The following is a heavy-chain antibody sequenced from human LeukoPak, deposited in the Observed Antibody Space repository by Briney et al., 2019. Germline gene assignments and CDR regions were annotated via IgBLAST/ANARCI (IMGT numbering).Heavy chain of an antibody. D-gene: IGHD3-22*01. J-gene: IGHJ3*02. V-gene: IGHV3-21*01. CDR2: ISSSSSYI. CDR1: GFTFSSYS. Sequence: PGGSLRLSCAASGFTFSSYSMNWVRQAPGKGLEWVSSISSSSSYIYYADSVKGRFTISRDNSKNTLYLQMNSLRAEDTAVYYCASGYYESSGYSVNAFDIWGQGTMVTVSS. CDR3: ASGYYESSGYSVNAFDI.